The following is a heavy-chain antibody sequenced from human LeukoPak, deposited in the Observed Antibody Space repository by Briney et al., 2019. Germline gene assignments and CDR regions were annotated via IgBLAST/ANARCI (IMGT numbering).Heavy chain of an antibody. J-gene: IGHJ4*02. D-gene: IGHD5-24*01. CDR3: ARDNRQDGYNYDYFDY. CDR1: GFTFSSYA. V-gene: IGHV3-30*04. Sequence: GGSLRLSCAASGFTFSSYAMHWVRQAPGKGLEWVAVISYDGRNKYYGDSVKGRFTISRDNSKNTLYLQMNSLRAEDTGVYYCARDNRQDGYNYDYFDYWGQGTLVTVSS. CDR2: ISYDGRNK.